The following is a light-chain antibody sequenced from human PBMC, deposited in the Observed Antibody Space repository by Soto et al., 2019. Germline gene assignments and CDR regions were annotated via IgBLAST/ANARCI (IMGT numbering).Light chain of an antibody. Sequence: DIRMTKSPSTLSASVGDRVTITCRASQSISSWLAWYQQKPGKAPKLLIYKASSLESGVPSRFSGSGSGTEFTLTISSLQPDDVATYYCQQYSGYSRTFGQGTKVDIK. J-gene: IGKJ1*01. CDR1: QSISSW. CDR3: QQYSGYSRT. V-gene: IGKV1-5*03. CDR2: KAS.